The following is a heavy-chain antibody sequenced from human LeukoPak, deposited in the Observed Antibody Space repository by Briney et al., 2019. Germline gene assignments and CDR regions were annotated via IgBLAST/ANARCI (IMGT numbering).Heavy chain of an antibody. CDR2: IFPGDSDT. V-gene: IGHV5-51*01. CDR3: ARRARTYYDILTGPEVYYFDY. J-gene: IGHJ4*02. CDR1: GYRFTNYW. Sequence: GESLKISCKGSGYRFTNYWIVWVRQMPGKGLEWMGIIFPGDSDTRYSPSFQGQVTISADKSISSAYLQWSSLKASDTAIYYCARRARTYYDILTGPEVYYFDYWGQGTLVTVSS. D-gene: IGHD3-9*01.